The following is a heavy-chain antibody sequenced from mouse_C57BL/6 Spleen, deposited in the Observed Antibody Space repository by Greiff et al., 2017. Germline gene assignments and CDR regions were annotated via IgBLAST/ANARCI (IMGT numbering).Heavy chain of an antibody. V-gene: IGHV3-6*01. CDR3: ARRGSYAMDY. CDR2: ISNDGSN. Sequence: VQLQESGPGLVKPSQSLSLTCSVTGYSITSGYYWNWIRQFPGNKLEWMGYISNDGSNNYNPSLKNRISITRYTSKNQFFLKLNSVTTEDTATYYCARRGSYAMDYWGQGTSVTVSS. CDR1: GYSITSGYY. J-gene: IGHJ4*01.